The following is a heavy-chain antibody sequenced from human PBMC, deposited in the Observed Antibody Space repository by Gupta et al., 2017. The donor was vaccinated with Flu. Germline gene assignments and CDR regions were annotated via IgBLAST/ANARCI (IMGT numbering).Heavy chain of an antibody. D-gene: IGHD2-21*01. CDR3: FCGHYFDS. CDR2: IKEDGSES. CDR1: GFNFSSFR. J-gene: IGHJ4*02. V-gene: IGHV3-7*01. Sequence: EAQLVESGGALVQPGGSLRLSCAASGFNFSSFRMSWVRQAPGKGLEWVAHIKEDGSESYYVDSVKGRFTIFRDNAKSSLYLQMNSLRAEDTAVYYCFCGHYFDSWDQGTLVTVSS.